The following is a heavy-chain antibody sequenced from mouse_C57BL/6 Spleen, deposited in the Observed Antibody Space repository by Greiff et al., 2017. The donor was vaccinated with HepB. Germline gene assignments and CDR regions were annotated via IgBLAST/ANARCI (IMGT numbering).Heavy chain of an antibody. CDR1: GFNIKDYY. D-gene: IGHD1-1*01. J-gene: IGHJ1*03. CDR3: TIYYYGHWYFDV. CDR2: IDPEDGDT. Sequence: VQLQQSGAELVRPGASVKLSCTASGFNIKDYYMHWVKQRPEQGLEWIGRIDPEDGDTEYAPKFQGKATMTADTSSNTAYLQLSSLTSEDTAVYYCTIYYYGHWYFDVWGTGTTVTVSS. V-gene: IGHV14-1*01.